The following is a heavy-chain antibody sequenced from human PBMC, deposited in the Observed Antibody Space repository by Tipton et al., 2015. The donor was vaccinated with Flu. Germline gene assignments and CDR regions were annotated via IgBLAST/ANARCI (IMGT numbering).Heavy chain of an antibody. CDR1: GFTFSNYW. CDR2: IKQDGGEK. Sequence: GSLRLSCAASGFTFSNYWMNWIRQAPGKGLEWVANIKQDGGEKYYVDSVKGRFTISRDNAKNSLYLQMNSLRAEDTAVYYCTRGREVVGLAGSLDYWGQGTLVTVSS. D-gene: IGHD1-14*01. CDR3: TRGREVVGLAGSLDY. V-gene: IGHV3-7*03. J-gene: IGHJ4*02.